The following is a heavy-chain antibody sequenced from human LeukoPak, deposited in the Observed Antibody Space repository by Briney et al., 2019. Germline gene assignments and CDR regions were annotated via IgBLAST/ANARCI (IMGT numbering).Heavy chain of an antibody. J-gene: IGHJ4*02. CDR2: ISVSGDNT. Sequence: PGGSLRLSCAASGXTFSSYAMSWVRQAPGKGLEWASTISVSGDNTYYADSVRGRFTISRDDSRNTLYLQMNSLRAEDTAFYYCAKGGSVGATTYFFDYWGQGTLVTVSS. CDR1: GXTFSSYA. CDR3: AKGGSVGATTYFFDY. V-gene: IGHV3-23*01. D-gene: IGHD1-26*01.